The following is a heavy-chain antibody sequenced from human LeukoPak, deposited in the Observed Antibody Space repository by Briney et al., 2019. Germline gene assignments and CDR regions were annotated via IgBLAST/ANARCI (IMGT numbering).Heavy chain of an antibody. CDR2: ISGSSGTT. CDR1: GFSFSSYG. CDR3: AKAGRYWDFDN. J-gene: IGHJ4*02. Sequence: GGSLRLSCVASGFSFSSYGMSWVRQAPGKGLEWVALISGSSGTTYYADSVKGRFTISRDNSKNTLYLQMNSLRAEDTAVYYCAKAGRYWDFDNWGQGTLVTVSS. V-gene: IGHV3-23*01. D-gene: IGHD1-26*01.